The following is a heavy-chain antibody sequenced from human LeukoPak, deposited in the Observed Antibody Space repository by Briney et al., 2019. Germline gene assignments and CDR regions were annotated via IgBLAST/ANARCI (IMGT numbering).Heavy chain of an antibody. Sequence: VRCPRLSCAASGFTFSSYSMNWVRQAPGKGLEWVSYISSGGSTIYYAHSVKGRFTISGDNAKNSLYLQMSSLSAEDTAVYYCARGKDGYKRGYPLGFDYWGQGTLVTVSS. CDR3: ARGKDGYKRGYPLGFDY. D-gene: IGHD5-24*01. CDR2: ISSGGSTI. CDR1: GFTFSSYS. V-gene: IGHV3-48*04. J-gene: IGHJ4*02.